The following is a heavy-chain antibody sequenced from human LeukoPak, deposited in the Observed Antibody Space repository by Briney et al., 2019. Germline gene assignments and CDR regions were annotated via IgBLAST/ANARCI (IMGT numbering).Heavy chain of an antibody. V-gene: IGHV4-34*01. CDR1: GGSLSGYY. J-gene: IGHJ4*02. CDR2: INHIGST. CDR3: ARGRTYYYGSGSYLGY. D-gene: IGHD3-10*01. Sequence: SETLSLTCAVYGGSLSGYYWSWIRQPPGKGLEWIGEINHIGSTNYNPSLKGRVTISVDTSKNQFSLKLSSVAAADTAVYYCARGRTYYYGSGSYLGYWGQGTLVTVSS.